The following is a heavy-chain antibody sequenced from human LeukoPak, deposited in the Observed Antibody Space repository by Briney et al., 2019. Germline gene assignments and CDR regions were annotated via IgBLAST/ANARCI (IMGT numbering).Heavy chain of an antibody. CDR3: AKKGATTGDFDY. J-gene: IGHJ4*02. Sequence: GGCLRLSCAASVFTFSNFLMTWVRHAPWKGREWVSGISGSGGDTYYADSVKGRFTISRDNSKNTLYLQMNSLRAEDTAVYYCAKKGATTGDFDYWGQGTLVTVSS. D-gene: IGHD1-26*01. CDR2: ISGSGGDT. CDR1: VFTFSNFL. V-gene: IGHV3-23*01.